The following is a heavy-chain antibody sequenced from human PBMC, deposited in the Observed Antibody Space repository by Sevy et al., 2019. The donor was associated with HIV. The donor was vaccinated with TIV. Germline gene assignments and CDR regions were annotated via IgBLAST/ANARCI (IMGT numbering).Heavy chain of an antibody. CDR2: INTDGSNT. V-gene: IGHV3-74*01. Sequence: GGSLRLSCAASGFTFSSYWMHWVRQVPGKGLVWVSRINTDGSNTNYADSVKRRFTVSRDNAKNTLYLQMNSLGAEDAAVYYCGGDAHYYTSGSPFDYWGQGILVTVSS. CDR1: GFTFSSYW. D-gene: IGHD3-10*01. J-gene: IGHJ4*02. CDR3: GGDAHYYTSGSPFDY.